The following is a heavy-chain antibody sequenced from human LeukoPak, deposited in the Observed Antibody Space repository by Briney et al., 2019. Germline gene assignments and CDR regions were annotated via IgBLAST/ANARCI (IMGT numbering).Heavy chain of an antibody. CDR3: AGYCSSTSCYPYYYYGMDV. CDR2: INAGNGNT. D-gene: IGHD2-2*01. Sequence: ASVKVSCKASGYTFTSYAMHWVRQAPGQRLEWMGWINAGNGNTKYSQKFQGRVTITRDTSASTAYMELSSLRSEDTAVYYCAGYCSSTSCYPYYYYGMDVWGQGTTVTVSS. J-gene: IGHJ6*02. V-gene: IGHV1-3*01. CDR1: GYTFTSYA.